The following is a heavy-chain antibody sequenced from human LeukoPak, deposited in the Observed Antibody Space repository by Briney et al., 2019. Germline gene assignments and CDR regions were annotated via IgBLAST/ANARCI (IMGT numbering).Heavy chain of an antibody. V-gene: IGHV3-7*01. CDR1: GFTFSSYW. D-gene: IGHD3-3*01. J-gene: IGHJ6*03. CDR3: ARTHGDFWSGYYLMWDYYYMDV. Sequence: GGSLRLSCAASGFTFSSYWMDWVRQAPGKGLEWLANIKYDGSEKYYVDSVKGRFTISRDNAKNSLYLQMNSLRAEDTAVYYCARTHGDFWSGYYLMWDYYYMDVWGKGTTVTVSS. CDR2: IKYDGSEK.